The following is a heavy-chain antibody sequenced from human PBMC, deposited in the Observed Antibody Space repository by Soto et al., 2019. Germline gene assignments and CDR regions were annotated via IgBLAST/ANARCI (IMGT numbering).Heavy chain of an antibody. CDR1: GGTFDTYA. Sequence: QVQLVQSGAEVRKPGSSVNVSCKASGGTFDTYAVSWVRQAPGQGLEWMGGIIPMFGTPYYAQRFQGRVTITADESTGTAYMELSSLRSEDTAVYYCARDRDFGNYFDSAYWGQGTLVTVSS. D-gene: IGHD1-26*01. CDR3: ARDRDFGNYFDSAY. CDR2: IIPMFGTP. V-gene: IGHV1-69*01. J-gene: IGHJ1*01.